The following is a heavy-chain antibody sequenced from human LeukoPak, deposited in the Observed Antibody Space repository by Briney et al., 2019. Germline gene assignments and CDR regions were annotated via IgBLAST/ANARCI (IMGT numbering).Heavy chain of an antibody. D-gene: IGHD3-10*01. V-gene: IGHV1-8*01. CDR3: ARGGAGTYYKRDGWFDP. Sequence: ASVKVSCKASGYTFNSYDINWVRQATGQGLEWMGWMNPNTGNTGYGERVQGRVTMTRDNSISTAYMELSSLTSEDTAVYYCARGGAGTYYKRDGWFDPWGQGTVVTVSS. CDR2: MNPNTGNT. CDR1: GYTFNSYD. J-gene: IGHJ5*02.